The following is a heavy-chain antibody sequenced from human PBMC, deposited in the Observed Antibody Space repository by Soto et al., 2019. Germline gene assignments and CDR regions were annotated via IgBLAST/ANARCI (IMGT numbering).Heavy chain of an antibody. CDR3: ARGGHVVVVTAALDY. D-gene: IGHD2-21*02. CDR1: GDTFTDYY. V-gene: IGHV1-46*01. Sequence: QVQLEQSGAEVKKPGAAVMVSCKASGDTFTDYYIHWVRQAPGQGLEWMGTVNPSGGHTTYAQHFLGRMTMTRDTSTSTLYMELTSLTSEDTAVYYCARGGHVVVVTAALDYWGQGTLVTVSS. CDR2: VNPSGGHT. J-gene: IGHJ4*02.